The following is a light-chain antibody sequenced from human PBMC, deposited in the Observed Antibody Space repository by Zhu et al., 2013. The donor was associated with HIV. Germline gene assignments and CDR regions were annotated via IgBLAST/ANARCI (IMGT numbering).Light chain of an antibody. V-gene: IGKV1-5*01. J-gene: IGKJ4*01. CDR1: QSVSNW. Sequence: DIQMTQSPSTLSASVGDRVTITCRASQSVSNWLAWYQQKPGKAPKLLIYDASKLESGVPSRFSGSGSGTEFTLTISSLEPEDFAVYYCQQRSNWLLTFGGGTKVEI. CDR2: DAS. CDR3: QQRSNWLLT.